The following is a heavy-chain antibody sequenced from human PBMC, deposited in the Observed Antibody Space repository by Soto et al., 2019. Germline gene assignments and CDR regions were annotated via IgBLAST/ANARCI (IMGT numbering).Heavy chain of an antibody. J-gene: IGHJ4*02. V-gene: IGHV3-30-3*01. D-gene: IGHD2-2*01. Sequence: PGGSLRLSCAASGFTFSSYAMHWVRQAPGKGLEWVAVVSYDGSNKYYADSVKGRVTISRDNSKNTLYLQMNSLRAEDTAVYYCARGPSRLTRFDYWGQGTLVTVSS. CDR3: ARGPSRLTRFDY. CDR2: VSYDGSNK. CDR1: GFTFSSYA.